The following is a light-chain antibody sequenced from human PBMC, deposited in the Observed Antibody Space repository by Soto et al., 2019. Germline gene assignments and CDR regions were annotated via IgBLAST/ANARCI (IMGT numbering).Light chain of an antibody. CDR2: ASS. Sequence: IQLTQSPSSLSASVGDRVTVTCRASQGIGTYLVWYQQKSGKAPTVLIYASSTLQTGVPSRFSGSGSGTDFSLTISSLHPEDVATYYCQQANSFPFTFGQGTRLEI. CDR3: QQANSFPFT. V-gene: IGKV1-9*01. J-gene: IGKJ5*01. CDR1: QGIGTY.